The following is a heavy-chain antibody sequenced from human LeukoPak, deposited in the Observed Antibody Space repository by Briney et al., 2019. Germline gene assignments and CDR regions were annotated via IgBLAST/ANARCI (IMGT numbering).Heavy chain of an antibody. V-gene: IGHV1-69*13. Sequence: GASVKVSCKASGGTFSSYAISWVRQAPGQGLEWMGGIIPIFGTANYAQKFQGRVTITADESTSTAYMELSSLRSEDTAVYYCARGLLGEAAAPSFDHWGQGTLVTVSS. CDR1: GGTFSSYA. CDR2: IIPIFGTA. D-gene: IGHD6-13*01. CDR3: ARGLLGEAAAPSFDH. J-gene: IGHJ4*02.